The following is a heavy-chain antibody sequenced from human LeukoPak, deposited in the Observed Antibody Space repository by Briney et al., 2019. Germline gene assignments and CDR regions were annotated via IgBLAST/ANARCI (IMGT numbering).Heavy chain of an antibody. Sequence: SETLSLTRTVSGGSISSYYWSWLRQPPRKGLEYIGYTHYSGSTNYNPSIKSRATISLDTFGNQFSLKLSSLTAADTAVYYWASGYCGGACQLGGVDMWGQGTMVTVSS. D-gene: IGHD2-21*02. J-gene: IGHJ3*02. CDR3: ASGYCGGACQLGGVDM. CDR1: GGSISSYY. CDR2: THYSGST. V-gene: IGHV4-59*01.